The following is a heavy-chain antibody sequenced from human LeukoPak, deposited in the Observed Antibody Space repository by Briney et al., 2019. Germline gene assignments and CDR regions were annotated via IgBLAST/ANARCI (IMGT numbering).Heavy chain of an antibody. CDR1: GFTVSSNY. CDR3: ARDGHGSGSLSYYYYYGMDV. CDR2: ISGSGGNT. D-gene: IGHD3-10*01. Sequence: GGSLRLSCAASGFTVSSNYMSWVRQAPGKGLEWVSAISGSGGNTYYADSVKGRFTISRDISKSTLFLQMNSLRAEDTAVYYCARDGHGSGSLSYYYYYGMDVWGQGTTVTVSS. V-gene: IGHV3-23*01. J-gene: IGHJ6*02.